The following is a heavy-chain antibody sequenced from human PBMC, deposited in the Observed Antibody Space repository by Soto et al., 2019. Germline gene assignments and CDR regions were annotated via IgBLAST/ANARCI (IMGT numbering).Heavy chain of an antibody. CDR3: ARDLWGYCGTDCYPLDV. Sequence: QVQLQESGPGLVKPSETLSLTCTVSGVSISRYYWSWIRQPPGKGLEWIGYMYNTGSTVYNPPFMMRVTTSVETSKNQFSLKLNYVTAADTAVYYCARDLWGYCGTDCYPLDVWGQGTTVTVSS. D-gene: IGHD2-21*02. J-gene: IGHJ6*02. V-gene: IGHV4-59*01. CDR1: GVSISRYY. CDR2: MYNTGST.